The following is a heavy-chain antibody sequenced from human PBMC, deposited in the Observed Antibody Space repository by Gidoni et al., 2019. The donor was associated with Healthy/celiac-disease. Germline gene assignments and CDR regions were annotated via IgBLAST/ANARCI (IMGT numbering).Heavy chain of an antibody. J-gene: IGHJ5*02. Sequence: QVQLVQSGAEVKTPEASVKVSCKASGYIFTSYGISWVRQAPGQGLEGLGWISAYNGNTNYAQKLQGRVTMTTDTSTSTAYMELRSLRSDDTAVYYCASSQGDSTYYYGSGSLDPWGQGTLVTVSS. V-gene: IGHV1-18*01. CDR3: ASSQGDSTYYYGSGSLDP. CDR2: ISAYNGNT. D-gene: IGHD3-10*01. CDR1: GYIFTSYG.